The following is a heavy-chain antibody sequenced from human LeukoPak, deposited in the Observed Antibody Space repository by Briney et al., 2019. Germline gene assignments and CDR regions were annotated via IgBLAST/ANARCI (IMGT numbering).Heavy chain of an antibody. CDR1: GFTFSSYG. CDR3: ARTNIVVVPAAIPRLENWFDP. J-gene: IGHJ5*02. D-gene: IGHD2-2*01. CDR2: IWYDGSNK. Sequence: GRSLRLSCAASGFTFSSYGMHWVRQAPGKGLEGVAVIWYDGSNKYYADSVKGRFTISRDNSKNTLYLQMNSLRAEDTAVYYCARTNIVVVPAAIPRLENWFDPWGQGTLVTVSS. V-gene: IGHV3-33*01.